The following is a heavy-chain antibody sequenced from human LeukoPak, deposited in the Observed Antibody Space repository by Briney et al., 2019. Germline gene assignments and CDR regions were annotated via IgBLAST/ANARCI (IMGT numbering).Heavy chain of an antibody. CDR3: PRLVSGLLHQIFGFGGGYFDY. D-gene: IGHD3-3*01. V-gene: IGHV4-34*01. J-gene: IGHJ4*02. CDR2: INHSGST. Sequence: KPSETLSLTCAVYGGSFSSYYWSWIRQPPGKGLEWIGEINHSGSTNYNPSLKSRVTISVDTSQNQFSLKLSSGTAADTAVYYCPRLVSGLLHQIFGFGGGYFDYWGQGTLVTVSS. CDR1: GGSFSSYY.